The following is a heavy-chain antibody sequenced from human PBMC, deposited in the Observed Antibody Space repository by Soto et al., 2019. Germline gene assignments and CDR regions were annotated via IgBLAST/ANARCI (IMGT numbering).Heavy chain of an antibody. D-gene: IGHD2-2*01. CDR1: GFTFSRYS. J-gene: IGHJ3*01. CDR2: ISSSSSTI. CDR3: ARSERSALIVVVPAAPLNAFDF. Sequence: GGSLRLSWAASGFTFSRYSSNWFRQAPGKGLEWVSYISSSSSTIYYADAVKGRFTISRDNAKNSLYLQMNSLRAEDTAVYYCARSERSALIVVVPAAPLNAFDFWGQGTMVIVSS. V-gene: IGHV3-48*01.